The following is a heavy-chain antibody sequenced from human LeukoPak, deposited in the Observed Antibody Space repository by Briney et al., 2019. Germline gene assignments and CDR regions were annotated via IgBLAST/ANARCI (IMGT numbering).Heavy chain of an antibody. D-gene: IGHD1-26*01. Sequence: PGGSLRLSCVASGFKFDDNAMHWVRQVPGKGLEWVSGVSWNSDRIDYADSVKGRFSISRDNARNSLFLQMNSLRAEDTAFYYCVKEMGDSGTNGSFDFWGQGTPVTVSS. J-gene: IGHJ4*03. CDR3: VKEMGDSGTNGSFDF. CDR2: VSWNSDRI. CDR1: GFKFDDNA. V-gene: IGHV3-9*01.